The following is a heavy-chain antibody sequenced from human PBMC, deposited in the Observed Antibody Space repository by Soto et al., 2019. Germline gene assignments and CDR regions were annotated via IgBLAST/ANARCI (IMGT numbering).Heavy chain of an antibody. CDR1: GYTLTELS. Sequence: ASVKVSCKVSGYTLTELSMHWVRQAPGKGLEWMGGFDPEDGETIYAQKFQGRVTMTEDTSTDTAYMELSSLRSEDTAVYYCATWVAAAGILILDYWGQGTLVTVSS. V-gene: IGHV1-24*01. CDR2: FDPEDGET. J-gene: IGHJ4*02. D-gene: IGHD6-13*01. CDR3: ATWVAAAGILILDY.